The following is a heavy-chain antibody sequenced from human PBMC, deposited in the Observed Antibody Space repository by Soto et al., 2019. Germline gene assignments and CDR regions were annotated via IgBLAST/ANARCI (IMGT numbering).Heavy chain of an antibody. Sequence: PVKPPCQSSGYTFNSHAIHWVRQAPGQRPEWLGWINAGNGNTYYSEKFEGRVTFTRDTAATTVNMELTSLTSEDTAIYYCGRDQSGIGYYVDWFDPWGQGTLVTVSS. D-gene: IGHD3-10*02. CDR2: INAGNGNT. CDR3: GRDQSGIGYYVDWFDP. CDR1: GYTFNSHA. J-gene: IGHJ5*02. V-gene: IGHV1-3*01.